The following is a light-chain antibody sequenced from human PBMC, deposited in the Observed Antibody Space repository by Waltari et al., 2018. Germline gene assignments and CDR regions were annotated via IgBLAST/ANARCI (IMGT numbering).Light chain of an antibody. CDR1: SSNIGAGFD. J-gene: IGLJ3*02. V-gene: IGLV1-40*01. Sequence: QSVLTQPPSVSGAPGQRVTISCTGSSSNIGAGFDVHWYQQLPRTAPKLPIYGTPNRPSGVPDRCSGSKSVTSASLAITGLQAEDEADYYCQSYDGSLSGSRVFGGGTKVTVL. CDR2: GTP. CDR3: QSYDGSLSGSRV.